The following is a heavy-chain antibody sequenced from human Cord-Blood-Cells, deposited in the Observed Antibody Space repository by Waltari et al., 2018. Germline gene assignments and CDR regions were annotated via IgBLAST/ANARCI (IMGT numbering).Heavy chain of an antibody. CDR1: GGTFSSYA. CDR3: ARDEVGDWYFDL. D-gene: IGHD3-16*01. V-gene: IGHV1-69*01. CDR2: IIPIFGTA. Sequence: QVQLVQSGAEVKKPGSSVKVSCKASGGTFSSYAISWVRRAPGQGLEWMGGIIPIFGTANYAQKFQGSGTITADESTSTAYMELSSLRSEDTAVYYCARDEVGDWYFDLWGRGTLVTVSS. J-gene: IGHJ2*01.